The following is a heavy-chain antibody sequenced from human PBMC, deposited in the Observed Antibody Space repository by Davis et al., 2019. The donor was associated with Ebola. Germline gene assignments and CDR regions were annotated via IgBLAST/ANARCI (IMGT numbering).Heavy chain of an antibody. V-gene: IGHV4-59*08. CDR1: GGSFSGYY. J-gene: IGHJ4*02. D-gene: IGHD3-3*01. CDR2: IYYSGST. Sequence: MPGGSLRLSCAVYGGSFSGYYWSWIRQPPGKGLEWIGYIYYSGSTNYNPSLKSRVTISVDTSKNQFSLKLSSVTAADTAVYYCARLLNYDFWSGYTYYFDYWGQGTLVTVSS. CDR3: ARLLNYDFWSGYTYYFDY.